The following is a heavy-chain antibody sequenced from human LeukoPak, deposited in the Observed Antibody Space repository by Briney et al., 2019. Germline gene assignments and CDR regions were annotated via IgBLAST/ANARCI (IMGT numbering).Heavy chain of an antibody. J-gene: IGHJ4*02. V-gene: IGHV4-34*01. CDR3: ARLITSGYYYFDF. CDR2: INHSGST. Sequence: PSETLSLTCAVYGGSFSGYYWSWIRQPPGKGLEWIGEINHSGSTNYNPSLKSRVTISVDTSKNQFSLKLNSVTAADTAVFYCARLITSGYYYFDFWGQGTLATVSS. CDR1: GGSFSGYY. D-gene: IGHD5-12*01.